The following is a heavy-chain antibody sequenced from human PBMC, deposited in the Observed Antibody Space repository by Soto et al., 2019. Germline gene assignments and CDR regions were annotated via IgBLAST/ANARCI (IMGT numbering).Heavy chain of an antibody. CDR1: GASISSYY. D-gene: IGHD2-15*01. V-gene: IGHV4-59*01. Sequence: QVQLQEAGPGLVKPSETLSLTCTVSGASISSYYWNWIRQPPGKGLEWIGNMHYSGTTNYNPSLKSRGTSSVDTSKNQFSLKLSSVTAADTALYYCSDGNDHRGQGTLVTVSS. CDR2: MHYSGTT. CDR3: SDGNDH. J-gene: IGHJ4*02.